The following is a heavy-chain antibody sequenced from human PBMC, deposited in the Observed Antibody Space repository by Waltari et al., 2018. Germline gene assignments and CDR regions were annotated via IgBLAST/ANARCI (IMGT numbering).Heavy chain of an antibody. CDR2: INCRNGGT. Sequence: QVNLVQSGADVRKPGASVTVSCKASGYIFINYFIHWVRQAPGQGLEWIGRINCRNGGTDYAQKFQGRVTLTRDTSISTAYMELSGLTLDDTAIYYCTMIAGDFDIWGPGTMVTASS. V-gene: IGHV1-2*06. D-gene: IGHD2-21*01. J-gene: IGHJ3*02. CDR3: TMIAGDFDI. CDR1: GYIFINYF.